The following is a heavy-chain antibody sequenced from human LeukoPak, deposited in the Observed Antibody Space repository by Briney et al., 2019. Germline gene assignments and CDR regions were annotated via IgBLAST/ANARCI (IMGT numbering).Heavy chain of an antibody. J-gene: IGHJ6*03. CDR2: IYPGDSDT. CDR1: GYIFTSYW. D-gene: IGHD2-15*01. V-gene: IGHV5-51*01. CDR3: ARHRDTVVVVAATSGYMDV. Sequence: GESLQISCKGSGYIFTSYWIGWVRQLPGKGLEWMGIIYPGDSDTRYSPSFQGQVTISADKSISTAYLQWSSLKASDTAMYYCARHRDTVVVVAATSGYMDVWGKGTTVTVSS.